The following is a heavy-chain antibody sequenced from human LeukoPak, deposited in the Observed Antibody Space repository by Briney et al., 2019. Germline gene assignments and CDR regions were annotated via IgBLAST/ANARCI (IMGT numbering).Heavy chain of an antibody. J-gene: IGHJ4*02. D-gene: IGHD5-12*01. CDR2: INQDGSEE. CDR3: VRDGGVGGYDLLDY. CDR1: GFTFSSYA. V-gene: IGHV3-7*01. Sequence: GGSLRLSCAASGFTFSSYAMTWVRQAPGKGLEWVAHINQDGSEEHYMDSAKARFTISRDNAKNSLSLQMNSLRAEDTAVYYCVRDGGVGGYDLLDYWGQGTLVTVSS.